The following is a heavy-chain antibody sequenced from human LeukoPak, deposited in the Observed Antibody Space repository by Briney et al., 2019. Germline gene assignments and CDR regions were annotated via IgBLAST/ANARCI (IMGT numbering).Heavy chain of an antibody. CDR1: GYPFTNFY. D-gene: IGHD1-26*01. CDR3: ARDGVLVGSTVLNY. V-gene: IGHV1-2*02. CDR2: VNPKSGDT. J-gene: IGHJ4*01. Sequence: GASVKVSCKPSGYPFTNFYIHWVRQAPGQGLEWMGWVNPKSGDTKYAQKFQDRISMTRDTSIRTAYMGVNRLTSDDSAVYYCARDGVLVGSTVLNYWGQGTLVTVAS.